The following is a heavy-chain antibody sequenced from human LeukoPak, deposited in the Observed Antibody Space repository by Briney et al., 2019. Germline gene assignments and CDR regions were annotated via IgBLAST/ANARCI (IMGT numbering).Heavy chain of an antibody. CDR2: INPSGGST. CDR1: GYTFTSYY. CDR3: ARVAPEGEDTAMGGYYFEY. Sequence: ASVKVSCKASGYTFTSYYMHWVRQAPGQGFEWMGIINPSGGSTSYAQKFQGRVTMTRDTSTSTVYMELSSLRSEDTAVYYCARVAPEGEDTAMGGYYFEYWGQGTLVTVSS. D-gene: IGHD5-18*01. J-gene: IGHJ4*02. V-gene: IGHV1-46*01.